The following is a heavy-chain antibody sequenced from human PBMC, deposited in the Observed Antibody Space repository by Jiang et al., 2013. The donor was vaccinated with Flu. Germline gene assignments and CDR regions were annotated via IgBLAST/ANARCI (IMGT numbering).Heavy chain of an antibody. V-gene: IGHV1-8*01. Sequence: QLVESGAEVKKPGASVKVSCKASGYTFTSYDINWVRQATGQGLEWMGWMNPNSGNTGYAQKFQGRVTMTRNTSISTAYMELSSLRSEDTAVYYCARGVGTPEWLLWTPYYYYYGMDVWGQGTTVTVSS. CDR1: GYTFTSYD. CDR2: MNPNSGNT. J-gene: IGHJ6*02. CDR3: ARGVGTPEWLLWTPYYYYYGMDV. D-gene: IGHD3-3*01.